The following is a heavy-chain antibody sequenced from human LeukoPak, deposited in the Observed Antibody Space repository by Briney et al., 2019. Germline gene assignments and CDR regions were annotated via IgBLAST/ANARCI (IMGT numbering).Heavy chain of an antibody. Sequence: KPSETLSLTCTVSGGSISSYYWSWIRQPPGKGLEWIGYIYYSGSTNYNPSLKSRVTISVDTSKNQFSLKLSSVTAADTAVYYCARDPREYGPNWFDPWGQGTLVTVSS. V-gene: IGHV4-59*01. D-gene: IGHD3-10*01. CDR2: IYYSGST. CDR1: GGSISSYY. J-gene: IGHJ5*02. CDR3: ARDPREYGPNWFDP.